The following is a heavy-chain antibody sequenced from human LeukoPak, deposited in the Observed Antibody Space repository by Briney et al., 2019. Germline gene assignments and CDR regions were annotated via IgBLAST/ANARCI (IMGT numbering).Heavy chain of an antibody. Sequence: PSETLSLTCSVSGGSVSSYYLSWIRQPPGKGLEWIGYIYYSGSTKYNPSLKSRVTISVDTSKNQFSLKLSTVTAADTAVYYCSMRAGYYYVIDVWGQGTTVTVSS. CDR3: SMRAGYYYVIDV. J-gene: IGHJ6*02. CDR1: GGSVSSYY. V-gene: IGHV4-59*08. CDR2: IYYSGST.